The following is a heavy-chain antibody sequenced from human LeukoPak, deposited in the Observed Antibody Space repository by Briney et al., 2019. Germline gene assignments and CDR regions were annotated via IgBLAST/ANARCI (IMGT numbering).Heavy chain of an antibody. CDR2: ISGYNGNT. CDR1: GYTFTSYG. J-gene: IGHJ4*02. V-gene: IGHV1-18*01. D-gene: IGHD3/OR15-3a*01. Sequence: ASVKVSCKASGYTFTSYGISWVRQAPAQGLEWMGWISGYNGNTNNAQKLQGRVTMTTDTSTSTPYMELRSLRSDDTAVYYCARDTGSGYDLFPFDYWGQGTLVTVSS. CDR3: ARDTGSGYDLFPFDY.